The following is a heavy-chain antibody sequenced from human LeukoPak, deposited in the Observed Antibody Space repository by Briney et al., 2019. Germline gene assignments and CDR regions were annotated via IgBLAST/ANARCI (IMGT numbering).Heavy chain of an antibody. CDR3: AKHPTRWELLVVDY. CDR1: GFTFSSYW. D-gene: IGHD1-26*01. Sequence: PGGSLRLSCAASGFTFSSYWVTWVRQAPGKGLEWVANIKQGGAVKYNEDSVKGRFTISRDNAKNTLYLQMNSLRAEDTAVYYCAKHPTRWELLVVDYWGQGTLVTVSS. CDR2: IKQGGAVK. V-gene: IGHV3-7*03. J-gene: IGHJ4*02.